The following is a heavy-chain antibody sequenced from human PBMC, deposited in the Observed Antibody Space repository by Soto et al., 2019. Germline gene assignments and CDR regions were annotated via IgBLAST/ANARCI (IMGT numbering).Heavy chain of an antibody. Sequence: PSETLSLTCTVSGGSVGSRGYYWGWVRQPPGKGLEWIGYISYSGSANSSPSLKSRVTISVDTSKNQFSLKLNSLTAADTAVYYCARDLDGLYRLDCWGKGTLVTVSS. CDR1: GGSVGSRGYY. CDR3: ARDLDGLYRLDC. J-gene: IGHJ4*02. CDR2: ISYSGSA. D-gene: IGHD1-1*01. V-gene: IGHV4-61*08.